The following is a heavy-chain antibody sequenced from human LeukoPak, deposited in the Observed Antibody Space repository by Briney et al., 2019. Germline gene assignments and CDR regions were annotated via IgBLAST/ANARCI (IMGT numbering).Heavy chain of an antibody. Sequence: SETLSLTCTVSGGSISIYYWSWIRHPPGKGLEWIGHIYYSGSTKYNTYLKSRVTISVDTSKNQFSLKLSSVTAADTAVYYCARDMVAHYYYYGMDVWGQGTTVTVSS. D-gene: IGHD2-15*01. CDR3: ARDMVAHYYYYGMDV. CDR2: IYYSGST. J-gene: IGHJ6*02. CDR1: GGSISIYY. V-gene: IGHV4-59*01.